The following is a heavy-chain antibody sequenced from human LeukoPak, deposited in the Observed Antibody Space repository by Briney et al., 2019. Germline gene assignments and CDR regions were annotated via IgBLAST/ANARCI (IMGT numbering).Heavy chain of an antibody. CDR2: INQDGSEK. CDR1: GFTFSSYW. D-gene: IGHD2-2*01. Sequence: GGSLRLSCATSGFTFSSYWMSWVRQAPGKGLEWVAYINQDGSEKNYADSVKGRFTVSRDNAKNSLYLQMNSLRAEDTAVYYCARISLYCSSTSCYDGRWFNPWGQGTLVTVSS. V-gene: IGHV3-7*01. J-gene: IGHJ5*02. CDR3: ARISLYCSSTSCYDGRWFNP.